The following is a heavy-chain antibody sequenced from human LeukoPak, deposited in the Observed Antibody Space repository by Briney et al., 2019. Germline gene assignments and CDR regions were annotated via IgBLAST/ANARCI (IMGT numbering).Heavy chain of an antibody. Sequence: GGSLRLSCVASGFTFNKYWMHWVRQIPGEGLVWVSRIDNDGVETVYADSVKGRFTISRDNAKNTLYLQMNSLRVEDTAIYYCARDRPHNWFDPWGQGTLVTVSS. J-gene: IGHJ5*02. CDR2: IDNDGVET. CDR3: ARDRPHNWFDP. V-gene: IGHV3-74*01. CDR1: GFTFNKYW.